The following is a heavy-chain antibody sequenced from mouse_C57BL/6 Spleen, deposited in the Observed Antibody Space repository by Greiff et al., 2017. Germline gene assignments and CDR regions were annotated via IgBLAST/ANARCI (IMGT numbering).Heavy chain of an antibody. CDR3: ARSGDGNGYAMDY. D-gene: IGHD2-1*01. CDR2: IYPGSGST. J-gene: IGHJ4*01. CDR1: GYTFTSYW. V-gene: IGHV1-55*01. Sequence: QVQLQQPWAELVKPGASVKMSCKASGYTFTSYWITWVKQRPGQGLEWIGDIYPGSGSTNYNEKFKSKATLTVDTSSSTAYMQLSSLTSEDSAVYYCARSGDGNGYAMDYWGQGTSVTVSS.